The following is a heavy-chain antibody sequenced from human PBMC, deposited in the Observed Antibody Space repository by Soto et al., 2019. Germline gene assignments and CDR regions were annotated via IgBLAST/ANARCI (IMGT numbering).Heavy chain of an antibody. CDR1: GFTFSSYA. Sequence: HPRESLRLSCAASGFTFSSYAMHWVRQAPGKGLEYVSAINSNGGSTYYANSVKGRFTISRDNSKNTLYLQMGSLRAEDMAVYYCARRDGYNFDYWGQGT. V-gene: IGHV3-64*01. CDR3: ARRDGYNFDY. J-gene: IGHJ4*02. D-gene: IGHD5-12*01. CDR2: INSNGGST.